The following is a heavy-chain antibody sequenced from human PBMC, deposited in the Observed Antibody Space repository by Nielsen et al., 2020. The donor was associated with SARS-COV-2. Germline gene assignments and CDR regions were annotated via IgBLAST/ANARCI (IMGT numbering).Heavy chain of an antibody. CDR1: GFTFSSYA. V-gene: IGHV3-23*01. J-gene: IGHJ4*02. D-gene: IGHD2-21*02. Sequence: GGSLRLSCTASGFTFSSYAMTWVRQAPVKGLEWVSSISADGGNTYHADSVKGRFTISRDNSKNILYLQLNSLRHEDTAVYYCAKDRTLPACGGDCYPLNYWGQGTLVTV. CDR3: AKDRTLPACGGDCYPLNY. CDR2: ISADGGNT.